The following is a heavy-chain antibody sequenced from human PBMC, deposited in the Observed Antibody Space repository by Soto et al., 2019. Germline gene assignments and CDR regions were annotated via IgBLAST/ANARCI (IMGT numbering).Heavy chain of an antibody. V-gene: IGHV1-69*13. CDR1: GGTFSSYA. D-gene: IGHD5-18*01. J-gene: IGHJ4*02. Sequence: SVKVSCKASGGTFSSYAISWVRQAPGQGLEWMGGIIPIFGTANYAQKFQGRVTITADESTSTAYMELSSLRSEDTAVYYCARDVDTAMAPSDYWGQGTLVTVSS. CDR3: ARDVDTAMAPSDY. CDR2: IIPIFGTA.